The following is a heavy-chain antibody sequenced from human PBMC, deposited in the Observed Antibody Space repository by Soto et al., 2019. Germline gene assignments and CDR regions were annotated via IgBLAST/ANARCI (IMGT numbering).Heavy chain of an antibody. CDR3: TRAPRNYYDNSGTNIYSDYGMDV. CDR2: IIPIFGTA. Sequence: VASVKVSCKASGGTFSSYAISWVRQAPGQGLEWMGGIIPIFGTANYAQKFQGRVTITADESTSTAYMELSSLRSADTAVYYCTRAPRNYYDNSGTNIYSDYGMDVWGQGTAVTVSS. CDR1: GGTFSSYA. V-gene: IGHV1-69*13. D-gene: IGHD3-22*01. J-gene: IGHJ6*02.